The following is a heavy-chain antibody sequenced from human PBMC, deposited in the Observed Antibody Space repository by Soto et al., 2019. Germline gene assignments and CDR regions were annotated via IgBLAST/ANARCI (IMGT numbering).Heavy chain of an antibody. Sequence: EVQLVESGGGLVKPGGSLRLSCAASGFIFSSYTMNWVRQAPGKGLEWVSSISSSSSDIYYADSVKGRFTISRDNAKNSQDLQMNDLRGEDSAVYYCARGYSYCDYWGQGTLVTVSS. CDR1: GFIFSSYT. CDR3: ARGYSYCDY. J-gene: IGHJ4*02. CDR2: ISSSSSDI. V-gene: IGHV3-21*01. D-gene: IGHD5-18*01.